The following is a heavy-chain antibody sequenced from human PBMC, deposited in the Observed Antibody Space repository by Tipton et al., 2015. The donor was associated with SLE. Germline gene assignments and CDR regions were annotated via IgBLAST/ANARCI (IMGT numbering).Heavy chain of an antibody. Sequence: TLSLTCSVSGVSISTYYWSWIRQSPGKGLEWIGFFYFSGSSQYNPSLKSRVAISADTSNNQFSLELRSVTAADTAVYYCATGRSFDIWGQGTMVTVSS. V-gene: IGHV4-59*01. CDR3: ATGRSFDI. J-gene: IGHJ3*02. D-gene: IGHD4-17*01. CDR1: GVSISTYY. CDR2: FYFSGSS.